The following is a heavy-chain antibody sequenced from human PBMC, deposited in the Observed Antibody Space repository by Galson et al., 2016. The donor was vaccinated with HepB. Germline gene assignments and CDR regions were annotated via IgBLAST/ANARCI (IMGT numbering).Heavy chain of an antibody. J-gene: IGHJ4*02. Sequence: SLRLSCAASGFSLGTYGMHWVRQAPGTGPEWVAVIWNDGRNQYYADSVKGRFTISGDNSKNTLYVQMNRLRAEDTAVYYCVRDRGYRSRFLEWQFDFWGQGTLVTVSS. CDR2: IWNDGRNQ. V-gene: IGHV3-33*08. CDR1: GFSLGTYG. D-gene: IGHD3-3*01. CDR3: VRDRGYRSRFLEWQFDF.